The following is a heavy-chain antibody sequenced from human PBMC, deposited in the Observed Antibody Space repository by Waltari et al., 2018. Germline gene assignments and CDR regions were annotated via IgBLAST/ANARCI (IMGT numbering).Heavy chain of an antibody. CDR3: ASTQDIVVVVAAPLFDY. D-gene: IGHD2-15*01. Sequence: QVQLQESGPGLVKPSETLSLTCAVSGYSISSGYYWGWIRQPPGKGLEWIGSIYHSGRTYYNPSLKSRVTISVDTSKNQFSLKLSSVTAADTAVYYCASTQDIVVVVAAPLFDYWGQGTLVTVSS. J-gene: IGHJ4*02. V-gene: IGHV4-38-2*01. CDR2: IYHSGRT. CDR1: GYSISSGYY.